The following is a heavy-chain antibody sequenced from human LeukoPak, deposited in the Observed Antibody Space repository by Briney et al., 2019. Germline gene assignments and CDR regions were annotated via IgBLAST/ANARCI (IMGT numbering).Heavy chain of an antibody. CDR3: AREGTASSSPNWFDP. CDR1: GYTFTDFC. CDR2: INPNTGGT. Sequence: ASVKVSCKASGYTFTDFCMHWVRQAPGQGLEWMGWINPNTGGTNSAQNFQGRVTMTRDTSISTAYMELSRLRPDDTAVYYCAREGTASSSPNWFDPWGQGTLVTVSS. D-gene: IGHD6-13*01. J-gene: IGHJ5*02. V-gene: IGHV1-2*02.